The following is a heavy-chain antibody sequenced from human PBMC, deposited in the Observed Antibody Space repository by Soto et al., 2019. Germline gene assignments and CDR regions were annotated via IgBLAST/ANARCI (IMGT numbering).Heavy chain of an antibody. V-gene: IGHV2-5*01. CDR3: AHLNTRGYYLDY. J-gene: IGHJ4*02. CDR1: GFSLSTSQVG. Sequence: SGPTLVNPTQTLTLTCTFSGFSLSTSQVGVGWIRQPPGKALEWLAHVYWNDDKYYSLSLKSRLTISKDASKSQVVLTMTNMDPVDTATYYCAHLNTRGYYLDYWGQGALVTVSS. CDR2: VYWNDDK.